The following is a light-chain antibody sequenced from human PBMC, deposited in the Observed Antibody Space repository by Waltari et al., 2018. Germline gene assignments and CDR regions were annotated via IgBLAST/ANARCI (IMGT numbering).Light chain of an antibody. J-gene: IGLJ2*01. V-gene: IGLV2-14*03. CDR3: SSYTSSSTLVV. Sequence: QSALTQPASVSGSPGQSITISCTGTSSDVGGSNYVSWYQQPPGKAPKLMIYDVSNRPSGVSNRFSGSKSGNTASLTISGLQAEDEADYYCSSYTSSSTLVVFGGGTKLTVL. CDR2: DVS. CDR1: SSDVGGSNY.